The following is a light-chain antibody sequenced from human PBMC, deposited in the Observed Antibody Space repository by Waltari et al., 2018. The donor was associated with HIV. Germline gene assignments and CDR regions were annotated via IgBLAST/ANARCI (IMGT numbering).Light chain of an antibody. Sequence: SALTQPASVSASPGQSITISCAGTSSAVGSYSLVSWYQQHPDKAPKLIIYEVTKRPSGISNRFSGSKSGITASLTISGLQAEDEADYYCCSYAGSSTWVFGGGTKLTVL. V-gene: IGLV2-23*02. CDR2: EVT. CDR1: SSAVGSYSL. J-gene: IGLJ3*02. CDR3: CSYAGSSTWV.